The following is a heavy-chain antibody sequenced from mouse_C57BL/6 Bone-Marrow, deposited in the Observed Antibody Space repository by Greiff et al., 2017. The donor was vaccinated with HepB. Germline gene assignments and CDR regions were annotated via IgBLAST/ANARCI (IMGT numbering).Heavy chain of an antibody. Sequence: EVQLQQSGAELVRPGASVNLSCPASGFNFKAAYMHWVKQRPDQGLEWIGWIDPENGDTEYASKFQGKATITADTSSNTAYLQLSSLTSEDTAVYYCTSTLMDYWGQGTSVTVSS. CDR3: TSTLMDY. V-gene: IGHV14-4*01. J-gene: IGHJ4*01. CDR1: GFNFKAAY. CDR2: IDPENGDT. D-gene: IGHD2-1*01.